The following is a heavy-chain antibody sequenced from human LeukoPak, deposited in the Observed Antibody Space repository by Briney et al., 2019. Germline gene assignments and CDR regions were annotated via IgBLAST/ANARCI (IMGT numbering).Heavy chain of an antibody. Sequence: PSKTLSLTCTVSGGSISSYFWYWIRQPPGKGLELIGYIHSSGSTNYNPSLKTRVTISVDTSKNQFSLNLSSVTAADTAVYYCARPAYCGANCYYYFDYWGQGTLVTVSS. J-gene: IGHJ4*02. V-gene: IGHV4-59*01. D-gene: IGHD2-21*02. CDR1: GGSISSYF. CDR2: IHSSGST. CDR3: ARPAYCGANCYYYFDY.